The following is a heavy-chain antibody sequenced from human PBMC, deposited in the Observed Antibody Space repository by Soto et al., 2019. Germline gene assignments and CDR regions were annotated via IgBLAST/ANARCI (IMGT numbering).Heavy chain of an antibody. CDR2: IYYSGST. V-gene: IGHV4-59*01. Sequence: QVQLQESGPGLVKPSETLSLTCTVSGGSISSYYWSWIRQPPGKGLEWIGYIYYSGSTNYNPSLKSRVTISVDTSKNQFSLKLSSVTAADTAVYYCARGLNWFDPWGQGTLVTASS. CDR1: GGSISSYY. CDR3: ARGLNWFDP. J-gene: IGHJ5*02.